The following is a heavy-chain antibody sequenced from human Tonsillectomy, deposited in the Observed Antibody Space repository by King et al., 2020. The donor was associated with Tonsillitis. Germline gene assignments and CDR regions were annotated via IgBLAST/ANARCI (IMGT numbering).Heavy chain of an antibody. CDR1: GFTFSNYS. J-gene: IGHJ4*02. CDR2: ISRSSRYI. V-gene: IGHV3-21*01. D-gene: IGHD1-26*01. CDR3: ASGNYYEPVDY. Sequence: VQLVESGGGLVKPGGSLRLSCAASGFTFSNYSMNWVRQAPGKGLEWVSSISRSSRYIYYADSVKGRFTISRDNAKNSLYLQMHSLRAEDTAVYYCASGNYYEPVDYWGQGTLVTVSS.